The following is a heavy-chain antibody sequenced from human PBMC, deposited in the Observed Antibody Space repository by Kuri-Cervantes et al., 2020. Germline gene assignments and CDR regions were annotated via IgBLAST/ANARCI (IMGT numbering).Heavy chain of an antibody. J-gene: IGHJ4*02. CDR1: GGSISSGGYS. CDR2: ISGSGGST. CDR3: YLPDLHGFDY. V-gene: IGHV3-23*01. Sequence: ETLSLTCAVSGGSISSGGYSWSWIRQPPGKGLEWVSAISGSGGSTYYADSVKGRFTISRDNSKNTLYLQMNSLRTDDTAVYYSYLPDLHGFDYWGQGTLVTVSS.